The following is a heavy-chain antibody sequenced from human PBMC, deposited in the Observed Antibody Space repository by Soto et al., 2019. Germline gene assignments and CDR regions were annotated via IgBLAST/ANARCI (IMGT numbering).Heavy chain of an antibody. Sequence: EVQLLESGGGLVQPGGSLRLTCVASGFTFRNYDMRWVRQAPGKGLEWVSGISGSGGVTYYADSVKGRFTISRDNSKNTLYLXXXXXXXXXXXXXXXXXXXXXXXXYESAGHYNNWGQGTLVTVSS. CDR2: ISGSGGVT. J-gene: IGHJ4*02. D-gene: IGHD3-22*01. V-gene: IGHV3-23*01. CDR3: XXXXXXXXXYESAGHYNN. CDR1: GFTFRNYD.